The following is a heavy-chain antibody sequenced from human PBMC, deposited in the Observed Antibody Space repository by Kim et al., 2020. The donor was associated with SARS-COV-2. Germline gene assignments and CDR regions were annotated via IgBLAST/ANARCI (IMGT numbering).Heavy chain of an antibody. J-gene: IGHJ4*02. CDR3: AKDYSSSWREKGYFDY. V-gene: IGHV3-9*01. CDR2: ISWNSGRI. Sequence: GGSLRLSCAASGFTFDDYAMHWVRQAPGKGLEWVSGISWNSGRIGYADSVKGRFTISRDNAKNSLYLQMNSLRAEDTALYYCAKDYSSSWREKGYFDYWGQGTLVTVSS. D-gene: IGHD6-13*01. CDR1: GFTFDDYA.